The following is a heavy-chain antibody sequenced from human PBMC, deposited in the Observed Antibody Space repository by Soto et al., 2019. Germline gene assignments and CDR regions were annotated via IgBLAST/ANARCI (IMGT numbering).Heavy chain of an antibody. V-gene: IGHV1-69*01. CDR2: IIPIFGTA. CDR1: GGTFSSYA. D-gene: IGHD3-22*01. CDR3: ARSPYYYDSSGYYYSPYYFDY. Sequence: QVQLVQSGAEVKKPGSSVKVSCKASGGTFSSYAISWVRQAPEQGLEWMGGIIPIFGTANDAQKFQGRVTITAEESTSTAYMELSSLRSEDTAVYYCARSPYYYDSSGYYYSPYYFDYWGQGTLVTVSS. J-gene: IGHJ4*02.